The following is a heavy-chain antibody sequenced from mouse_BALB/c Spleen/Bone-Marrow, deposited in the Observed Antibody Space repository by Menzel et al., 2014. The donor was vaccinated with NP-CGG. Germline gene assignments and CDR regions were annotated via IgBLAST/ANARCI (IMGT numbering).Heavy chain of an antibody. CDR1: GYTFTSYN. CDR3: ARSEYGNYPWFAY. Sequence: QVQLKESGAELVKPGASVKMSCKASGYTFTSYNMHWLKQTPGQGLEWIGAFYPGNGDTSYNQKFKGKATLTADESSSTVYMQLSSLTFEDSAVYYCARSEYGNYPWFAYWGQGTLVTVSA. J-gene: IGHJ3*01. CDR2: FYPGNGDT. D-gene: IGHD2-1*01. V-gene: IGHV1-12*01.